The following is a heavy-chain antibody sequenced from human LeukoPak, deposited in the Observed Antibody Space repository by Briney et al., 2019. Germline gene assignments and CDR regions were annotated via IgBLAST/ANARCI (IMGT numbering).Heavy chain of an antibody. D-gene: IGHD3-22*01. CDR2: INPNSGGT. CDR1: GGTFSSYA. CDR3: ARIKWYYYDSSGLFDY. Sequence: ASVKVSCKASGGTFSSYAISWVRQAPGQGLEWMGRINPNSGGTNYAQKFQGRVTMTRDTSISTAYIELSRLRSDDTAVYYCARIKWYYYDSSGLFDYWGQGTLVTVSS. J-gene: IGHJ4*02. V-gene: IGHV1-2*06.